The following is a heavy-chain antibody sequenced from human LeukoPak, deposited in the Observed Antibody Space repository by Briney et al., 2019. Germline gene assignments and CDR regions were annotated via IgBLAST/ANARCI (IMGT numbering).Heavy chain of an antibody. J-gene: IGHJ2*01. D-gene: IGHD1-14*01. CDR3: ARSGLTSWFFDL. Sequence: GGSLRLSCAASGITFSSQKMSWVRQAPGKGLEWVSSISGGSSYADAVKGRFTISRDNAKNSLDLQMNSLRAEVTAVYYCARSGLTSWFFDLWGRGTLVTVSS. V-gene: IGHV3-21*01. CDR2: ISGGSS. CDR1: GITFSSQK.